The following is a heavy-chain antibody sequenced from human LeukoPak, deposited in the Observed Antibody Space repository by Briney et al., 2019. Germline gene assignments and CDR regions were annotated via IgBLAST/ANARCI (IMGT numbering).Heavy chain of an antibody. V-gene: IGHV3-23*01. Sequence: WVSAISGSGGSTYYADSVKGRFTISRDNSKNTLYLQMNSLRAEDTAVYYCAKGSSSGSFDYWGQGTLVTVSS. J-gene: IGHJ4*02. CDR2: ISGSGGST. D-gene: IGHD6-6*01. CDR3: AKGSSSGSFDY.